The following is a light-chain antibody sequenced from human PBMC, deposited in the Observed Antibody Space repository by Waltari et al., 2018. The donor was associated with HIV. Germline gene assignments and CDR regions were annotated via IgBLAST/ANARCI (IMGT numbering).Light chain of an antibody. CDR3: QQYYASPVT. CDR2: CAS. V-gene: IGKV4-1*01. CDR1: HSLLYRPTDRVY. J-gene: IGKJ4*02. Sequence: DIVMTQSPYCLVVSLGERATINCKPSHSLLYRPTDRVYITWYQRRPGQPPKLLFYCASMRESGVPDRFSGKGYGTEFSLTISSVQAEDVAVYYCQQYYASPVTFGGGTKVEIK.